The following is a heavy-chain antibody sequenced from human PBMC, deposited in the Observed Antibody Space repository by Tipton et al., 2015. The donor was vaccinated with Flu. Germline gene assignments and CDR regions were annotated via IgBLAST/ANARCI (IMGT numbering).Heavy chain of an antibody. Sequence: TLSLTCAVSGYSINSGYYWGWIRQPPGKGLEWIGTIYHSGYTYYNPSLKSRLTISVDTSKNQFSLNFIYVTAADTALYFCARLTVGGDPGRGPDYWGQGTLVTASS. V-gene: IGHV4-38-2*01. CDR3: ARLTVGGDPGRGPDY. D-gene: IGHD4-17*01. CDR2: IYHSGYT. CDR1: GYSINSGYY. J-gene: IGHJ4*02.